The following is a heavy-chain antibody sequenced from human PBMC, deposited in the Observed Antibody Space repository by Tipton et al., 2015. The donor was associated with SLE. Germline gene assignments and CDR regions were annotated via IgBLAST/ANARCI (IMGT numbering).Heavy chain of an antibody. J-gene: IGHJ4*02. CDR3: ARAAGYSNFDPMGH. Sequence: TLSLTCAVYGGAFSGYYWSWIRQPAGKGLEWIGQILVRGITNYNPSLKSRVTISLDTPNNQFSLRLTSVTAADTAVYYCARAAGYSNFDPMGHWGQGALVTVSS. D-gene: IGHD5-12*01. V-gene: IGHV4-34*12. CDR1: GGAFSGYY. CDR2: ILVRGIT.